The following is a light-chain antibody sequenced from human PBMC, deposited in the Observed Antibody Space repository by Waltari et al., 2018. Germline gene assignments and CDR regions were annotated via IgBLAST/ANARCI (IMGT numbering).Light chain of an antibody. Sequence: DIQMTQAPSSLSASVVDRGTVTCRASQSILGNLNWFQQQPGRPPKLLIHTASSLQSGVPSRFSGSGSGTHFTLTITSLQPEDFATYFCQQTYSTPYTFGQGTKVDIK. CDR3: QQTYSTPYT. V-gene: IGKV1-39*01. CDR1: QSILGN. J-gene: IGKJ2*01. CDR2: TAS.